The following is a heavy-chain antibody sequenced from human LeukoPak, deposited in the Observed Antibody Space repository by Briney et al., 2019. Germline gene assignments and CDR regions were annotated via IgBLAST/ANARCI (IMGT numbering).Heavy chain of an antibody. D-gene: IGHD3-3*01. Sequence: ASVKVSCKAPGYTFTSSDINWVRQAAGQGLEWMGWMNPSSGNTAYAQKFQGRVTMTRNTSISTAYMELSSLRSEDTAVYYCATGVVPIWFDPWGQGTLVTVSS. V-gene: IGHV1-8*01. CDR1: GYTFTSSD. J-gene: IGHJ5*02. CDR3: ATGVVPIWFDP. CDR2: MNPSSGNT.